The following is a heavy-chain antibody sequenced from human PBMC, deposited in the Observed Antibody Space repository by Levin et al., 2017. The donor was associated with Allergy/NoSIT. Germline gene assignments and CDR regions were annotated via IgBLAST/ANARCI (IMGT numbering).Heavy chain of an antibody. CDR1: GFTFSSYA. J-gene: IGHJ4*02. D-gene: IGHD3-22*01. CDR2: ISVSGGST. CDR3: AKDPAGGGYYEAGFDY. Sequence: PGGSLRLSCAASGFTFSSYAMSWVRQAPGKGLEWVSAISVSGGSTYYSDSVKGRFTISSDNSKNTLYLQMNSQRAEDTAVYYCAKDPAGGGYYEAGFDYWGQGTLVTVSS. V-gene: IGHV3-23*01.